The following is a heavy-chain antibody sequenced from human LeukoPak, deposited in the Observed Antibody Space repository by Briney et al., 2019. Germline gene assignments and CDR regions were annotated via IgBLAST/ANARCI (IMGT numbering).Heavy chain of an antibody. CDR3: AKGTYYDFWSGYFDV. CDR1: GFTFDDYA. J-gene: IGHJ6*04. CDR2: ISWNSGNI. Sequence: GGSLRLSCAASGFTFDDYAMHWVRQAPGKGLEWVSGISWNSGNIGCADSVKGRFTISRDNANNSLYLQMNSLRAEDMALYYCAKGTYYDFWSGYFDVWGKGTTVTVSS. D-gene: IGHD3-3*01. V-gene: IGHV3-9*03.